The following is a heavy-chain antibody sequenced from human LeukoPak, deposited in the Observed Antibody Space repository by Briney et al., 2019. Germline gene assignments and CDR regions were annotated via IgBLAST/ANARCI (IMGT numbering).Heavy chain of an antibody. D-gene: IGHD3-22*01. V-gene: IGHV4-38-2*02. Sequence: SETLSLTCTVSGHSIINSYYWGWIRQPPGKGLEWIGSIYHSGSTYYNPSLKSRVTISADTSKNQFSLKLNSVTAADTAVYYCARAVDSSGFSCFQHWGQGTLVTVSS. CDR2: IYHSGST. J-gene: IGHJ1*01. CDR3: ARAVDSSGFSCFQH. CDR1: GHSIINSYY.